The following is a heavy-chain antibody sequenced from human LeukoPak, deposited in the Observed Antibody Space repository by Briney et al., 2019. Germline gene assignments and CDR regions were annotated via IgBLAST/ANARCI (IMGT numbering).Heavy chain of an antibody. V-gene: IGHV3-7*01. D-gene: IGHD6-6*01. CDR2: IKQDGSEK. CDR1: GFTFSSYW. Sequence: PGRSLRLSCAASGFTFSSYWMSWVRQAPGKGLEWVANIKQDGSEKYYVDSVKGRFTISRDNAKNSLYLQMNSLRAEDTAVYYCARGEYSSSPAYYFDYWGQGTLVTVSS. CDR3: ARGEYSSSPAYYFDY. J-gene: IGHJ4*02.